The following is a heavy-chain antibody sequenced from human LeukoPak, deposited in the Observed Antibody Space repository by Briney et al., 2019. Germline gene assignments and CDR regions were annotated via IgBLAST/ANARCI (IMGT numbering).Heavy chain of an antibody. V-gene: IGHV4-39*07. CDR1: GGSISSSSYY. D-gene: IGHD6-19*01. CDR3: AREHPVAGTMDY. J-gene: IGHJ4*02. Sequence: KSSETLSLTCTVSGGSISSSSYYWGWIRQPPGKGLEWIGSIYYSGSTYYNPSLKSRVTISVDTSKNQFSLKLSSVTAADTAVYYCAREHPVAGTMDYWGQGTLVIVSS. CDR2: IYYSGST.